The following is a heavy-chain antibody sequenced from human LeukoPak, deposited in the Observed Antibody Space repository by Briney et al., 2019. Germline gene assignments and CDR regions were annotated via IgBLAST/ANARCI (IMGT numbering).Heavy chain of an antibody. J-gene: IGHJ6*03. CDR1: GYTFTSYY. CDR3: AREGDTAMVLRLYYYMDV. CDR2: INPSGGST. D-gene: IGHD5-18*01. Sequence: AASVKVSCKASGYTFTSYYMHWVRQAPGQGLEWMGIINPSGGSTSYAQKFQGRVTMTRDTSTSTVYMELSSLRSDDTAVYYCAREGDTAMVLRLYYYMDVWGKGTTVTVSS. V-gene: IGHV1-46*01.